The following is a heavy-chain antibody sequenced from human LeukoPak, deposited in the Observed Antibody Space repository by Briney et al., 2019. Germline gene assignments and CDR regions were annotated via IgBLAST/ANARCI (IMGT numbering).Heavy chain of an antibody. V-gene: IGHV3-7*01. CDR2: VNEDGSEQ. J-gene: IGHJ5*02. CDR1: GFTFTNNW. D-gene: IGHD5-24*01. CDR3: ARGRGWIDP. Sequence: PGGSLRLSCAASGFTFTNNWMTWFRQAPGKGLEWVANVNEDGSEQNYLDSVKGRFTISRDNAKNSVYLQVNNLRVEETAVYYCARGRGWIDPWGQGTLVTVSS.